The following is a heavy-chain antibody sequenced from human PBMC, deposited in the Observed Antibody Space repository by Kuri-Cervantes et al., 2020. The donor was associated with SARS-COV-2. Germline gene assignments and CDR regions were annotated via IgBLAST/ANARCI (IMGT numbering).Heavy chain of an antibody. CDR3: ARHTIFGAHDAFDI. J-gene: IGHJ3*02. D-gene: IGHD3-3*01. V-gene: IGHV1-46*01. Sequence: ASVKVSCKASGYTFTSYYMHWVRQAPGQGLEWMGIINPSGGSTSYAQKFQGRVTMTRDTSKNQFSLKLSSVTAADTAVYYCARHTIFGAHDAFDIWGQGTMVTVSS. CDR1: GYTFTSYY. CDR2: INPSGGST.